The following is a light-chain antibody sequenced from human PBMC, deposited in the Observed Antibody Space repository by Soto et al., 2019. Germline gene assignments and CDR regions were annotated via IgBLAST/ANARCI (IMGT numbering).Light chain of an antibody. Sequence: DIVLTQSPGTLSLSPGERATLSCRASQSVSSNYLAWYQQKPGQAPRLLIYGASTRATGVPDRFSGSGSGTDFNLTITSLPPDDFEVSNCQQYGSLSWTFGQGTKV. CDR2: GAS. CDR3: QQYGSLSWT. V-gene: IGKV3-20*01. CDR1: QSVSSNY. J-gene: IGKJ1*01.